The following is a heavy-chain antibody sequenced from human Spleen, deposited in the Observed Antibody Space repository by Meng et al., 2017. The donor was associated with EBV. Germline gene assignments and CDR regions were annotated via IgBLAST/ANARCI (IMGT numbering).Heavy chain of an antibody. CDR2: IYYSGST. V-gene: IGHV4-39*07. CDR1: GGSIGSSSYY. J-gene: IGHJ4*02. Sequence: RPRRESGPGLVHPSAPLSLTCTVSGGSIGSSSYYWGWIRQPPGKGLEWIGSIYYSGSTYYNPSLKSRVTISVDTSKNQFSLKLSSVTAADTAVYYCARGAITMVRGEGDGDILDYWGQGTLVTVSS. D-gene: IGHD3-10*01. CDR3: ARGAITMVRGEGDGDILDY.